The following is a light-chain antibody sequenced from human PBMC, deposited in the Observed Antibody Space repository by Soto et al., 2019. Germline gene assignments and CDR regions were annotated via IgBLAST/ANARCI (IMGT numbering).Light chain of an antibody. V-gene: IGKV1-39*01. CDR3: QQGYSSRCT. CDR2: ATS. CDR1: QNIRSY. Sequence: DIQMTQSPSSLSASVGDRVTITCRASQNIRSYLNWYQQKPGKAPQLLIYATSSLQTGVPSRFSASGSGTDFSLVISDLQPEDSASSYCQQGYSSRCTSGRGTKVEI. J-gene: IGKJ1*01.